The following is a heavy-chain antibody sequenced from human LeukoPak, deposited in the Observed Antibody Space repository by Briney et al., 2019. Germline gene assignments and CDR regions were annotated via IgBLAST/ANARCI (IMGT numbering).Heavy chain of an antibody. CDR3: VSWGDF. CDR1: GFTFNKYD. V-gene: IGHV3-30-3*01. J-gene: IGHJ4*02. CDR2: ISSDGSNQ. D-gene: IGHD7-27*01. Sequence: GGSLRLSCAASGFTFNKYDMHWIRQAPGKGLEWLAVISSDGSNQYYTDSVKGRFTISRDNSKNTLYLQLDSLRAEDTAVYYCVSWGDFWGQGTLVTVSS.